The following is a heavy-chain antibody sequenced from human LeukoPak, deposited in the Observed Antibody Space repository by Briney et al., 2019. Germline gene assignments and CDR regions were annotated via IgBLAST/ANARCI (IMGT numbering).Heavy chain of an antibody. CDR1: GGTFSSYA. D-gene: IGHD2-15*01. J-gene: IGHJ5*02. Sequence: SVKVSCKASGGTFSSYAISWVRQAPGQGLEWMGRIIPILGIANYAQKFQGRVTITADKSTSTAYMELSSLRSEDTAVYYCASNGYCSGGSCYLNNWFDPWGQEPWSPSPQ. CDR2: IIPILGIA. CDR3: ASNGYCSGGSCYLNNWFDP. V-gene: IGHV1-69*04.